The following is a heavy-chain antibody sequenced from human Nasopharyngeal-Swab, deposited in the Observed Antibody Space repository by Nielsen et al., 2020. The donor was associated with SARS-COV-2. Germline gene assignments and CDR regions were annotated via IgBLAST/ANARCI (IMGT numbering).Heavy chain of an antibody. CDR1: GFTFGAYW. CDR3: ARGGYFYHGAFDI. Sequence: GESLKISCAATGFTFGAYWMHWVRQTSGKGLVWVSRIEGDGSSTYYADSVSGRFTISRDNARNTLYLQMNSLRVDDTAVYYCARGGYFYHGAFDIWGQGIMVTVSS. D-gene: IGHD5-12*01. V-gene: IGHV3-74*01. J-gene: IGHJ3*02. CDR2: IEGDGSST.